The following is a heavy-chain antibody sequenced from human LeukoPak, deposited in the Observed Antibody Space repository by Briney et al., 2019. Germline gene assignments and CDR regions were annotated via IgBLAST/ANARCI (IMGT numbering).Heavy chain of an antibody. Sequence: GGSLRLSCAAPGFTFSSYAMHWVRQAPGKGLEWVAVISYDGSNKYYADSVKGRFTISRDNSKNTLYLQMNSLRAEDTAVYYCAREPYDYVWGSYRGYFDYWGQGTLVTVSS. CDR1: GFTFSSYA. CDR2: ISYDGSNK. D-gene: IGHD3-16*02. J-gene: IGHJ4*02. CDR3: AREPYDYVWGSYRGYFDY. V-gene: IGHV3-30-3*01.